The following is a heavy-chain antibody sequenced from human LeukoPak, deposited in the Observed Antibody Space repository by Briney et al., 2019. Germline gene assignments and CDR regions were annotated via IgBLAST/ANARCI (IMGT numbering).Heavy chain of an antibody. Sequence: TSSETLSLTCSVSGDSISIYYWSWIRQPPGKGLEWIGYIYNSGSTNYNPSLKSRVTISVDTSKNQFSLKLTSVTAADTAVYYCARDRELGSWGQGTLVTVSS. D-gene: IGHD3-16*01. CDR3: ARDRELGS. CDR1: GDSISIYY. V-gene: IGHV4-59*01. CDR2: IYNSGST. J-gene: IGHJ5*02.